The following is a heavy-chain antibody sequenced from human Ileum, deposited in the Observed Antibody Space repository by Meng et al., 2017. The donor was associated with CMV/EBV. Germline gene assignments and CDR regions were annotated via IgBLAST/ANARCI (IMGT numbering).Heavy chain of an antibody. CDR1: A. J-gene: IGHJ6*02. D-gene: IGHD2-21*02. V-gene: IGHV3-73*01. Sequence: ARNWGRQCSGKGPEWVGRIRREVDGYATAYGASVRGRFTISRDDSKNTAYLEMNSLETGDTAVYYCTRPVGDYCSGVDCYTQMDVWGQGTTVTVSS. CDR2: IRREVDGYAT. CDR3: TRPVGDYCSGVDCYTQMDV.